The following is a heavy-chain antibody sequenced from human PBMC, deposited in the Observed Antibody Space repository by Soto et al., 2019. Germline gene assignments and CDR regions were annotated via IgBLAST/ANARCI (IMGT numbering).Heavy chain of an antibody. Sequence: ASVKLSCKDSGGTFSSNAISWVRQAPKQGLEWMGGIIPIFGTANYAQKFQGRVTITADESTSTAYMELSSLRSEDTAVYYCAGPPELTRIYYYYGMDVWGQGTTVTVSS. V-gene: IGHV1-69*13. CDR1: GGTFSSNA. CDR2: IIPIFGTA. CDR3: AGPPELTRIYYYYGMDV. J-gene: IGHJ6*02. D-gene: IGHD1-7*01.